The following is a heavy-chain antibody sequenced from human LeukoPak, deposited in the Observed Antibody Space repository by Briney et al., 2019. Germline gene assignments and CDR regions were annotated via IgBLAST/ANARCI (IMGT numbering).Heavy chain of an antibody. Sequence: SETLSLTCTVSGGSISSSSYYWGWIRQPPGKGLEWIGSIYYSGSTYYNPSLKSRVTISVDTSKNQFSLRLSSVTAADTAVYYCARSVAGPGWDWFDPWGQGTLVTVSS. CDR3: ARSVAGPGWDWFDP. V-gene: IGHV4-39*07. D-gene: IGHD6-19*01. CDR1: GGSISSSSYY. J-gene: IGHJ5*02. CDR2: IYYSGST.